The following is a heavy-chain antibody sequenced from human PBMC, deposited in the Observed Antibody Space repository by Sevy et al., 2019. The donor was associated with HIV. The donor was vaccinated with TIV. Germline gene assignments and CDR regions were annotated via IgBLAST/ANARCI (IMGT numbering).Heavy chain of an antibody. J-gene: IGHJ4*02. CDR2: ISGNGVNT. CDR1: GFTFNIYA. CDR3: AKQPSSFED. V-gene: IGHV3-23*01. Sequence: GGSLRLSCAASGFTFNIYAMSWVRQAPGKGLEWVSAISGNGVNTKSADSVKGRFTLSRDNAKNTLYLHMDNLRAEDTAIYYCAKQPSSFEDWGQGTLVTVSS.